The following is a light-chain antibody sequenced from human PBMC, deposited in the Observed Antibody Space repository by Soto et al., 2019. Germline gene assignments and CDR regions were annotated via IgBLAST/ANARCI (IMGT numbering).Light chain of an antibody. J-gene: IGKJ1*01. CDR3: MQGTHWPPT. V-gene: IGKV2-30*01. CDR1: QSLVYSDGYAY. CDR2: KAS. Sequence: DVVMTQSPLSLPVTLGQPASISCRSSQSLVYSDGYAYLSWFQQRPGQSPRRLIYKASNRDSGVPDRFSGIGSCTDFTLQINRVEAEDVGIYYCMQGTHWPPTFGRGTRVEI.